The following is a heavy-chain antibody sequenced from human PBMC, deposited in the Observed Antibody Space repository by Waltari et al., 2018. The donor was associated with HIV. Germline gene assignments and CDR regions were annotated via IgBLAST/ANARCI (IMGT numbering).Heavy chain of an antibody. J-gene: IGHJ4*02. D-gene: IGHD3-10*01. CDR1: GGSFASYS. CDR3: ATARETMGVDLDY. CDR2: IGPTRDKP. Sequence: QVQLVQSGAEVRKPGSSVQVSCKTSGGSFASYSIHWVRQAPGQGLEWMGRIGPTRDKPNYAQKSQGRVTITAERSTGTVYLEVTNLRPADTAIYYCATARETMGVDLDYWGQGTLITVSS. V-gene: IGHV1-69*02.